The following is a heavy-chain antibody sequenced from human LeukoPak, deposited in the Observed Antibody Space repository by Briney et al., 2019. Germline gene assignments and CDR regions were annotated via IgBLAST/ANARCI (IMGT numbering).Heavy chain of an antibody. CDR3: ARDPTRIAAAPKGYFDY. V-gene: IGHV1-69*06. D-gene: IGHD6-13*01. J-gene: IGHJ4*02. CDR1: GGTFSSYA. Sequence: ASVKVSCKASGGTFSSYAISWVRQAPGQGLEWMGGTIPIFGTANYVQKFQGRVTITADKSTSTAYMELSSLRSEDTAVYYCARDPTRIAAAPKGYFDYWGQGTLVTVSS. CDR2: TIPIFGTA.